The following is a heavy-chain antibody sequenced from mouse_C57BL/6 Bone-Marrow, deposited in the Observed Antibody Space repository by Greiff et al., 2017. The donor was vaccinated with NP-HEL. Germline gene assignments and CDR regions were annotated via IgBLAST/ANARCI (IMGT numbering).Heavy chain of an antibody. CDR3: ATVEGGYFDV. CDR1: GYTFTSYW. D-gene: IGHD1-1*01. Sequence: VQLQQPGAELVKPGASVKMSCTASGYTFTSYWITWVKQRPGQGLVWIGDIYPGSGSTNYNEKFKSKATLTVDTSSSTAYMQLSSLTSEDSAVYYCATVEGGYFDVWGTGTTVTVAS. V-gene: IGHV1-55*01. J-gene: IGHJ1*03. CDR2: IYPGSGST.